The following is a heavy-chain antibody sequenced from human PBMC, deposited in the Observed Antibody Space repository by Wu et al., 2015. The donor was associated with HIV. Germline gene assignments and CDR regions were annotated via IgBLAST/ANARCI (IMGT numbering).Heavy chain of an antibody. CDR1: GYTFTSYD. D-gene: IGHD3-22*01. V-gene: IGHV1-8*03. CDR2: MNPNSGNT. CDR3: ARGLNYYDSSGYYWGYYFDY. J-gene: IGHJ4*02. Sequence: QVQLVQSGAEVKKPGASVKVSCKASGYTFTSYDINWVRQATGQGLEWMGWMNPNSGNTGYAQKFQGRVTITRNTSISTAYMELSSLRSEDTAVYYCARGLNYYDSSGYYWGYYFDYWGQGTLVTVS.